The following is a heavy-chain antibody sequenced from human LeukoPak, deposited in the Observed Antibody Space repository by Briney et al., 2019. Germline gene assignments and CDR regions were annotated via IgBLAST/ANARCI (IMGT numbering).Heavy chain of an antibody. CDR1: GFTFSSYW. V-gene: IGHV3-7*01. J-gene: IGHJ4*02. CDR3: AREKLYGDWVLGVDY. CDR2: IKQDGSEK. Sequence: QSGGSLRLSCAASGFTFSSYWMSWVRQAPGKGLEWVANIKQDGSEKYYVDSVKGRFTISRDNAKNSLYLQMNSLRAEDTAVYYCAREKLYGDWVLGVDYWGQGTLVTVSS. D-gene: IGHD4-17*01.